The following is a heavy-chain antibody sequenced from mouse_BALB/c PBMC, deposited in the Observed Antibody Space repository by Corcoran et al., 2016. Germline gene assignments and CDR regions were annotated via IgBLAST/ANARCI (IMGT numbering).Heavy chain of an antibody. V-gene: IGHV9-3-1*01. Sequence: QIQLVQSGPELKKPGETVKISCKTSGYTFTNYGMNWVKQAPGKHLKWMGWINTYTGEPTYADDFKGRFAFSLETSASTAYLQSNNLKNEDTATYCCASDPAWFAYWGQGTLVTVSA. J-gene: IGHJ3*01. CDR2: INTYTGEP. CDR1: GYTFTNYG. CDR3: ASDPAWFAY.